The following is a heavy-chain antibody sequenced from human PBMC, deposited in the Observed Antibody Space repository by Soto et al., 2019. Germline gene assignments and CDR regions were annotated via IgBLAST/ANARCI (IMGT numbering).Heavy chain of an antibody. CDR1: GFTFSSYA. J-gene: IGHJ4*02. Sequence: HPGGSLRLSCAASGFTFSSYAMSWVRQAPGKGLEWVSAISGSGGSTYYADSVKGRFTISRDNSKNTLYLQMNSLRAEDTAVYYCAKEGRITIFGVVIPYFDYWGQGTLVTVSS. V-gene: IGHV3-23*01. CDR2: ISGSGGST. D-gene: IGHD3-3*01. CDR3: AKEGRITIFGVVIPYFDY.